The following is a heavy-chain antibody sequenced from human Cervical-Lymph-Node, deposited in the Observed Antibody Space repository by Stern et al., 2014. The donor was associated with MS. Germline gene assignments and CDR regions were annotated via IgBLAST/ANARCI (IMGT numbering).Heavy chain of an antibody. CDR1: GYTFIRYY. J-gene: IGHJ6*02. Sequence: VHLVESGAEVKKPGASVKVSCKGSGYTFIRYYIQWVRQAPGQGLEWVGIVNANGGSARYAQKFQGRVTMASDTSTSTVSMELSSLRSEDTAVYYCATLYDSSGNYGMEVWGQGTTVIVSS. CDR3: ATLYDSSGNYGMEV. V-gene: IGHV1-46*01. CDR2: VNANGGSA. D-gene: IGHD5/OR15-5a*01.